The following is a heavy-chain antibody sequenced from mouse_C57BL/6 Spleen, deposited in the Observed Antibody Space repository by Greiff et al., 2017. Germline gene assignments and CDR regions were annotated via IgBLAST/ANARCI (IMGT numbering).Heavy chain of an antibody. J-gene: IGHJ2*01. D-gene: IGHD2-3*01. V-gene: IGHV1-64*01. Sequence: QVQLKESGAELVKPGASVKLSCKASGYTFTSSWMNWVKQRPGQGLEWIGMIHPDSGSTNYNGKFKSKATLTVDKSSSTAYMQLSSLTFEDAAVYDCARQDGYFDYWGQGTTLTVSS. CDR2: IHPDSGST. CDR1: GYTFTSSW. CDR3: ARQDGYFDY.